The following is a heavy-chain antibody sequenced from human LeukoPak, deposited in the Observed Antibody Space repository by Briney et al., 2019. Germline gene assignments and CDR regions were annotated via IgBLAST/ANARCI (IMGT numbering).Heavy chain of an antibody. V-gene: IGHV1-2*02. CDR3: ARDWGPTYGPHNFDY. CDR2: INPNSGGT. Sequence: ASVKVSCKASGYTFTDYYMHWVRQAPGQGLEWMGWINPNSGGTNFAQKFQGRVTMTRDTSISTAYMELSSLRSEDTAVYYCARDWGPTYGPHNFDYWGQGTLVTVSS. D-gene: IGHD3-10*01. J-gene: IGHJ4*02. CDR1: GYTFTDYY.